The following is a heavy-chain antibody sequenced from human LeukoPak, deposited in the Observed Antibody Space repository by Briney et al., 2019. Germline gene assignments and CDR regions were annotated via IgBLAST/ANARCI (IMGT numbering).Heavy chain of an antibody. CDR3: ARDNGWSADF. V-gene: IGHV3-7*03. D-gene: IGHD2-15*01. J-gene: IGHJ4*02. Sequence: PGGSLRLSCAASGFTFSRHWMYWVRQAPGKGLEWVANIKQDGSAKPYVDSVKGRFTISRDNAKNSLFPQMNSLRAEDTAVYYCARDNGWSADFWGQGTLVTVSS. CDR1: GFTFSRHW. CDR2: IKQDGSAK.